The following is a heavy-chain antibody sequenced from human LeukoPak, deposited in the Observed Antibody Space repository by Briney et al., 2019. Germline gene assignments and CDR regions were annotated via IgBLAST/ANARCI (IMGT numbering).Heavy chain of an antibody. CDR2: IYTSGST. D-gene: IGHD3-10*01. J-gene: IGHJ4*02. CDR3: ARAPRGSFDY. V-gene: IGHV4-61*02. CDR1: GGSISSGSYY. Sequence: NASETLSLTCTVSGGSISSGSYYWSWIRQPAGEGLEWIGRIYTSGSTNYNPSLKSRVTISVDTSKNQFSLKLSSVTAADTAVYYCARAPRGSFDYWGQGTLVTVSS.